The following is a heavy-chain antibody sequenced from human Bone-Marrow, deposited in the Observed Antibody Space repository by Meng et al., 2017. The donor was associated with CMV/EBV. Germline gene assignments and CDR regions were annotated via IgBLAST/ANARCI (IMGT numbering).Heavy chain of an antibody. Sequence: ASVKVSCKASGNTFSSYYIHWLRQAPGQGLEWMGMINPKSGDTNFAQKFQGRVSMTRDTSISTAYMELRRLRSDDMALYYCARGGVMIGHCFGSTCYGGWFDPWGQGTLVTVSS. CDR3: ARGGVMIGHCFGSTCYGGWFDP. J-gene: IGHJ5*02. D-gene: IGHD2-2*01. CDR2: INPKSGDT. CDR1: GNTFSSYY. V-gene: IGHV1-2*02.